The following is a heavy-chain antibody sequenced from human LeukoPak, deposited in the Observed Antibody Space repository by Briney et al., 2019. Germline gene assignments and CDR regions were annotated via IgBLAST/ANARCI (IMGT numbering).Heavy chain of an antibody. J-gene: IGHJ6*02. D-gene: IGHD3-9*01. CDR3: PRDLMDSDVSTGMHHSYMDV. CDR1: GLTLSSLW. Sequence: GGSLRLSWVASGLTLSSLWMQWVRHDERKGLVGVSRINCGGRNINYADSVGGRLTILRHNAKHTLYLPVNTQIGGDTGVFFCPRDLMDSDVSTGMHHSYMDVWGQGTPVTVSS. V-gene: IGHV3-74*01. CDR2: INCGGRNI.